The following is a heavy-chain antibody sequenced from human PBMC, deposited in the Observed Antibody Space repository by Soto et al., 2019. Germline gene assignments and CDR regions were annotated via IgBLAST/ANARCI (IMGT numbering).Heavy chain of an antibody. Sequence: QITLKESGPTLVQPTQTLTLTCTFSGFSLSTSGVDVGWIRQPPGKALEWLALIYWDDDKRYSPSLNSRLTTSKDTTKNQVVRTMTSMDPVDTATYYCAHKGYYYDSSGNEPFDYWGQGTLVTVSS. CDR3: AHKGYYYDSSGNEPFDY. CDR1: GFSLSTSGVD. D-gene: IGHD3-22*01. CDR2: IYWDDDK. V-gene: IGHV2-5*02. J-gene: IGHJ4*02.